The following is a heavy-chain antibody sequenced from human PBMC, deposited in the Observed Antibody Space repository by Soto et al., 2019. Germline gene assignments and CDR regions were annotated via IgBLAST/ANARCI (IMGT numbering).Heavy chain of an antibody. J-gene: IGHJ4*02. CDR2: ISSNDGTT. V-gene: IGHV3-11*01. Sequence: QVQLAESGGGLVKPGGSLRLSCAASGFTFDNYYMSWIRQAPGKGLEWISYISSNDGTTYYAVSLKGRFTISRDNAKNSLYLQMNSLRVEDTAVYYCAREINYSRYPRVIDFWGQGTLVSVSS. CDR3: AREINYSRYPRVIDF. D-gene: IGHD1-7*01. CDR1: GFTFDNYY.